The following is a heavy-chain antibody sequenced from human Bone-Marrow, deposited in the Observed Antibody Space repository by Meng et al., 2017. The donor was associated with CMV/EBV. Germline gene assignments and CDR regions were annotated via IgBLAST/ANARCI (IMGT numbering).Heavy chain of an antibody. CDR1: GYTFTSYG. CDR3: ARGVLYDFWSGYSKGNWFDP. CDR2: ISAYNGNT. D-gene: IGHD3-3*01. J-gene: IGHJ5*02. V-gene: IGHV1-18*01. Sequence: ASVKVSCKASGYTFTSYGTSWVRQAPGQGLEWMGWISAYNGNTNYAQKLQGRVTMTTDASTSTAYMELRSLRSDDTAVYYCARGVLYDFWSGYSKGNWFDPWGQGTLVTVSS.